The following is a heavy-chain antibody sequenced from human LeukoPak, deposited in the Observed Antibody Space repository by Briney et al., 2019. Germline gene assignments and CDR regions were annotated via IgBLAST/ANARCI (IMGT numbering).Heavy chain of an antibody. V-gene: IGHV1-18*01. CDR1: GSTFPSYG. Sequence: GASVKVSCKPSGSTFPSYGITWLGQAPGQGLEWMGWISAYNGNTNYAQKLQGRVTMTTDTSTSTAYMELRSLRSDDTAVYYCARDSLANFDYWGQGTLVTVS. J-gene: IGHJ4*02. CDR3: ARDSLANFDY. CDR2: ISAYNGNT.